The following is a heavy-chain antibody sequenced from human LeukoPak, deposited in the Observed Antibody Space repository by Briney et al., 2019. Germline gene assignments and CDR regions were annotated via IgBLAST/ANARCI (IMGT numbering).Heavy chain of an antibody. CDR1: GYTFTSYD. CDR2: MNPNSGNT. CDR3: ARDYSNYFYYYMDV. J-gene: IGHJ6*03. Sequence: GASVKVSCKASGYTFTSYDINWVRQATGQGLEWMGCMNPNSGNTGYAQKFQGRVTMTRNTSISTAYMELSSLRSEDTAVYYCARDYSNYFYYYMDVWGKGTTVTVSS. V-gene: IGHV1-8*01. D-gene: IGHD4-11*01.